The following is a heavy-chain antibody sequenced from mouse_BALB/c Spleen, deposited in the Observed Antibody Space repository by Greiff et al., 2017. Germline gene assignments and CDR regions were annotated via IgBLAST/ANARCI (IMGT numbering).Heavy chain of an antibody. Sequence: VQLKQSGAELVKPGASVKLSCTASGFNIKDTYMHWVKQRPEQGLEWIGRIDPANGNTKYDPKFQGKATITADTSSNTAYLQLSSLTSEDTAVYYCARWGGSSYEWYFDVWGAGTTVTVSS. V-gene: IGHV14-3*02. CDR2: IDPANGNT. D-gene: IGHD1-1*01. CDR1: GFNIKDTY. J-gene: IGHJ1*01. CDR3: ARWGGSSYEWYFDV.